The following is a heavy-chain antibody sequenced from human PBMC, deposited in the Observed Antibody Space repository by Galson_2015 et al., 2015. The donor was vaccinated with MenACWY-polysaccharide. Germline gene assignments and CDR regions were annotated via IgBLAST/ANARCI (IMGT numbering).Heavy chain of an antibody. Sequence: SLRLSCAASGFNFRGNGMHWLRQAPGKGLEWVALIRNDEVSKHYIDAVKGRFAISRDNSKNTAYLEMNSLRPEDTAVYYCARNPSRLDIAAASHWGQGALVTVSS. D-gene: IGHD6-13*01. V-gene: IGHV3-30*02. CDR1: GFNFRGNG. CDR3: ARNPSRLDIAAASH. CDR2: IRNDEVSK. J-gene: IGHJ4*02.